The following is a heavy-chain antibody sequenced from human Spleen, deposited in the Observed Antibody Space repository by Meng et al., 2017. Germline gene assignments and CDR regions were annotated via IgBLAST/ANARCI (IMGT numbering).Heavy chain of an antibody. V-gene: IGHV4-34*01. D-gene: IGHD2-15*01. Sequence: SETLSLTCAVYGGSISGYYWNWIRQPPGKGLEWIGEINHSGSTNYNPSLKSRVTITVDTSKNQFPLKLSSVTAADTAVYSCARALVVDATFVHYNWFDPWGQGTLVTVSS. CDR1: GGSISGYY. CDR3: ARALVVDATFVHYNWFDP. J-gene: IGHJ5*02. CDR2: INHSGST.